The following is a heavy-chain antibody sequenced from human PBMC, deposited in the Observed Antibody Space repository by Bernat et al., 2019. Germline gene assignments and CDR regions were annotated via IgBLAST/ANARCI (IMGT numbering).Heavy chain of an antibody. CDR3: TRGYGEFLEWLPNQRFFDN. V-gene: IGHV3-49*04. J-gene: IGHJ3*02. D-gene: IGHD3-3*01. CDR2: IRSKAYGGTK. CDR1: GFTFGDYA. Sequence: EVQLVESGGGLVQPGRSLRLSCTASGFTFGDYAMSWVRQAPGKGLEWVGFIRSKAYGGTKEYAASVKGRFTISRDDSKSNAYLQMNSLKTEDTAVYYCTRGYGEFLEWLPNQRFFDNWGQGTMVTVSS.